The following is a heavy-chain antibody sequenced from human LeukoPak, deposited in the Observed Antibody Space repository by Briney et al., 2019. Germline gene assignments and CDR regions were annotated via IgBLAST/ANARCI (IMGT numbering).Heavy chain of an antibody. CDR1: GGSISSSSYY. CDR3: ATPNYGDYSVDY. V-gene: IGHV4-39*01. D-gene: IGHD4-17*01. CDR2: IYYSGST. Sequence: PSETLSLTCTVSGGSISSSSYYWGWIRQPPGKGLEWIGSIYYSGSTYYNPSLKSRVTISVDTSKNQFSLKLSSVTAADTAVYYCATPNYGDYSVDYWGQGTLVTVSS. J-gene: IGHJ4*02.